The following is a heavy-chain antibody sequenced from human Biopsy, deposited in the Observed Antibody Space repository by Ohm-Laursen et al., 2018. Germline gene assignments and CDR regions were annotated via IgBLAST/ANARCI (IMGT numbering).Heavy chain of an antibody. V-gene: IGHV1-24*01. CDR1: GYTLTELS. CDR3: ATGPYYDTRFYYNVRPFDF. CDR2: FDREERKT. D-gene: IGHD3-10*01. J-gene: IGHJ4*02. Sequence: GASVKASCKVSGYTLTELSIHWVRQTVGKGLEWMGGFDREERKTVYAEKFQGRVTMTEDTSTDTVYMEVTSLRSDDTAVYYCATGPYYDTRFYYNVRPFDFWGQGTLVTVSS.